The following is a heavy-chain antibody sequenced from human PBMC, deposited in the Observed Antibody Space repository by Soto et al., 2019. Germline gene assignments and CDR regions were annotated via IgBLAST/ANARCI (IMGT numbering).Heavy chain of an antibody. CDR3: ATYVVETAIGMGWFDP. Sequence: QVQLQESGPGLVKPSQTLSLTCTVSGGSISSGDYYWSWIRQPPGKGLEWIGYIYHTGLTFYKSSLKSRVTISVDTSKNQLSLKLRSVTAADTAVYYWATYVVETAIGMGWFDPWGQGTQVSVSS. V-gene: IGHV4-30-4*01. J-gene: IGHJ5*02. CDR1: GGSISSGDYY. D-gene: IGHD2-21*02. CDR2: IYHTGLT.